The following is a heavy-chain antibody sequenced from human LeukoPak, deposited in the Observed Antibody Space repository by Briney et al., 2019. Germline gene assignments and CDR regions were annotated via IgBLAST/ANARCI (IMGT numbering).Heavy chain of an antibody. CDR1: GGSFSGYY. CDR2: INHSGST. V-gene: IGHV4-34*01. Sequence: SETLSLTCAVYGGSFSGYYWSWIRQPPGKGLEWIGEINHSGSTNYNPSLKSRVTISVDTSKNQFSLKLSSVTAADTAVYYCARWRYYYGSGSYYPSFDYWGQGTLVTVSS. D-gene: IGHD3-10*01. J-gene: IGHJ4*02. CDR3: ARWRYYYGSGSYYPSFDY.